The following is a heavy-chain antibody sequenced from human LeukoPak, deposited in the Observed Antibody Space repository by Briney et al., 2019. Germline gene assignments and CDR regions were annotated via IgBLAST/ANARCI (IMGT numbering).Heavy chain of an antibody. CDR2: INHSGST. V-gene: IGHV4-34*01. D-gene: IGHD2-15*01. J-gene: IGHJ6*02. Sequence: PSETLSLTCAVYGGSFSGYYWSWIRQPPGKGLEWIGEINHSGSTNYNPSLKSRVTISVDTSKNQFSLKLSSVTAADTAVYYCARGIVVVVAATRGSGGMDVWGQGTTVTVSS. CDR3: ARGIVVVVAATRGSGGMDV. CDR1: GGSFSGYY.